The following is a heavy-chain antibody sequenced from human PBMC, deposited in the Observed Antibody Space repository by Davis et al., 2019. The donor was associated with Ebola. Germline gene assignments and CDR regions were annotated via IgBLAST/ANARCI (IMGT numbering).Heavy chain of an antibody. CDR3: AREWQNYYSY. CDR2: INAANGNT. J-gene: IGHJ4*02. CDR1: GYRFTTYG. Sequence: ASVKVSCKASGYRFTTYGIHWVRQAPGQRLEWMGWINAANGNTKYSQSFQGRVTITRDASARTAYLEVTNLTSGDTAVYYCAREWQNYYSYWGQGTLVTVSS. V-gene: IGHV1-3*01. D-gene: IGHD2-21*02.